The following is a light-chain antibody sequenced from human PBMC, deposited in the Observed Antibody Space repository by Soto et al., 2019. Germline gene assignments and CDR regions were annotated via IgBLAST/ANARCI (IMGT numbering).Light chain of an antibody. J-gene: IGKJ1*01. V-gene: IGKV3D-15*01. CDR1: QSVSSN. CDR2: GAS. Sequence: IVLEQCQATQSVDAGERVTLSCRASQSVSSNLAWYQQKPGQAPRLLIYGASTRATGIPARFSGSGSGIEFTLTISNLQSVDFADYYCQDYANWRFSEGTKVDIK. CDR3: QDYANWR.